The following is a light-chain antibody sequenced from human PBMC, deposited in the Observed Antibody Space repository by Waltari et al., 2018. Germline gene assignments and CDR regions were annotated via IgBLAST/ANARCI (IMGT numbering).Light chain of an antibody. CDR1: SSDVGSYNL. J-gene: IGLJ2*01. V-gene: IGLV2-23*02. CDR2: AVN. Sequence: QSALTQPASVSGSPGQSITISCTGTSSDVGSYNLVSWYQQHPGKAPKVMIYAVNKRPPGFCNVFSGLKSGNTAYLTISGRQAEDEADYYCVSYAGSDTHVIFGGGTKLTVL. CDR3: VSYAGSDTHVI.